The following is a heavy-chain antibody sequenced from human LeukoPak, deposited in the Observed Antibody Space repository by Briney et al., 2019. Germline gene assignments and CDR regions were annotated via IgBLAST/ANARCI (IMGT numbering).Heavy chain of an antibody. V-gene: IGHV4-59*01. CDR2: IYYSGTT. CDR1: GGSISRYY. J-gene: IGHJ4*02. D-gene: IGHD6-19*01. Sequence: PSETLSLTWIVSGGSISRYYWSWIRQSPGKGLEWIGYIYYSGTTDYNPSLKSRVTISLDTSKNQFSLKLSSVTAADTAVYYCARDVSSSGSYFDYWGQGTLVTVSS. CDR3: ARDVSSSGSYFDY.